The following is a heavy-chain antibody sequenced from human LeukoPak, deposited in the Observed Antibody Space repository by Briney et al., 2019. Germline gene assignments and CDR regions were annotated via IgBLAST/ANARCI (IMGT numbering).Heavy chain of an antibody. CDR1: GGSISSYY. J-gene: IGHJ4*02. CDR3: ARDEPSEYYYDSSGYYY. CDR2: IYTSGST. Sequence: SETLSLTCTVSGGSISSYYWSWIRQPAGKGLEWIGRIYTSGSTNYNPSLRSRVTMSVDTSKNQFSLKLSSVTAADTAVYYCARDEPSEYYYDSSGYYYWGQGTLVTVSS. V-gene: IGHV4-4*07. D-gene: IGHD3-22*01.